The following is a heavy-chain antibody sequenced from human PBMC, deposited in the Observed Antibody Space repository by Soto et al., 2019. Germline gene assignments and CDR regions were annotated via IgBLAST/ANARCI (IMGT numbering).Heavy chain of an antibody. J-gene: IGHJ4*02. D-gene: IGHD6-6*01. CDR2: IDSRGRTL. Sequence: GGSLRLSCVASGFTFSDYAMSWIRQAPGKGLEWLAFIDSRGRTLSYADSVRGRFTISRDNAENSVYLQMDSLRADDTAVYYCARQAARNYIDSWGQGNSVTVSS. CDR3: ARQAARNYIDS. V-gene: IGHV3-11*01. CDR1: GFTFSDYA.